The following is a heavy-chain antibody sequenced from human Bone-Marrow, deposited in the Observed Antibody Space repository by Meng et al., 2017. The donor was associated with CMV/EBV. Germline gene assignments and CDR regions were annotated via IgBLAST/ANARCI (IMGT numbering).Heavy chain of an antibody. CDR3: ARDNGGWFGELGAFDI. D-gene: IGHD3-10*01. J-gene: IGHJ3*02. CDR2: MNPNSGGT. V-gene: IGHV1-2*02. Sequence: ASVKVSCKASGYTFTSYDINWVRQATGQGLEWMGWMNPNSGGTNYAQKFQGRVTMTRDTSISTAYMELSRLRSDDPAVYYCARDNGGWFGELGAFDIWGQGTMVTVSS. CDR1: GYTFTSYD.